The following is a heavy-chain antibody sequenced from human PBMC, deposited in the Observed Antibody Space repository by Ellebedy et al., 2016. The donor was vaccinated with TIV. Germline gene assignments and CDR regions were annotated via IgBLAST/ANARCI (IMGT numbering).Heavy chain of an antibody. J-gene: IGHJ6*02. V-gene: IGHV1-3*01. CDR1: GYTFTSYA. Sequence: AASVKVSCKASGYTFTSYAMHWVRQAPGQRLEWMGWINAGNGNTKYSQKFQGRVTITRDTSASTAYMELSSLRSEDTAVYYCAREGYSNNLYYYYGMDVWGQGTTVTVSS. D-gene: IGHD4-11*01. CDR2: INAGNGNT. CDR3: AREGYSNNLYYYYGMDV.